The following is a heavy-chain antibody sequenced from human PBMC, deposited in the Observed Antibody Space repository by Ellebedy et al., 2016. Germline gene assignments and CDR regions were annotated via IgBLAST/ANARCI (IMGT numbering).Heavy chain of an antibody. D-gene: IGHD4-17*01. CDR2: IWYDGSKK. CDR3: ARDPALYGALDY. J-gene: IGHJ4*02. CDR1: GFTFRTAG. Sequence: GESLKISCAASGFTFRTAGMHWVRQAPGKGLEWVAVIWYDGSKKYYADFVKGRFTISRDNSKNTLYLQMNSLRAEDTAVYYCARDPALYGALDYWGQGTLVTVPS. V-gene: IGHV3-33*01.